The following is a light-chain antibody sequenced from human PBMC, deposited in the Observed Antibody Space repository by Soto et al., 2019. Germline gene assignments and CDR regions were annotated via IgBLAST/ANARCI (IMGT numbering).Light chain of an antibody. CDR2: GAS. J-gene: IGKJ4*01. Sequence: DIQMTQSPSSLYASVGDRVTVTCRSNQSISTYLNWYQQKPGRVPKVLIYGASSLQSDVSSRFSGSGSGTEFTLTINSLQPEDFVTYYCQQSYSVPLTFGGGTKVEIK. CDR3: QQSYSVPLT. V-gene: IGKV1-39*01. CDR1: QSISTY.